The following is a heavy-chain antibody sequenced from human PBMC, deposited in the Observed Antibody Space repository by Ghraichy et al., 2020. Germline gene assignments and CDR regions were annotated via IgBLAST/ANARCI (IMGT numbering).Heavy chain of an antibody. V-gene: IGHV3-48*02. D-gene: IGHD4/OR15-4a*01. CDR3: PRGQEVLDH. CDR1: GFSFRTYS. Sequence: GESLRLSCAASGFSFRTYSMNWVRQAPGKGLEWISYITDRGTSLYIADSVKGRFTISRDNARDSLYLQMNSLTHEDTAVYYCPRGQEVLDHWGQGILVTISS. CDR2: ITDRGTSL. J-gene: IGHJ4*02.